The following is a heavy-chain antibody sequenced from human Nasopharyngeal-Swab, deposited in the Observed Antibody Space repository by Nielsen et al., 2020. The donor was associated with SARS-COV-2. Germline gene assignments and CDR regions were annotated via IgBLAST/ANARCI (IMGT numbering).Heavy chain of an antibody. V-gene: IGHV3-53*04. D-gene: IGHD6-19*01. Sequence: WIRQPPGKGLEWVSVIYSGGSTYYADSVKGRFTISRHNSKNTLYLQMNSLRAEDTAVYYCAKDFHPLLIAVAATRGCYFDYWGQGTLVTVSS. J-gene: IGHJ4*02. CDR3: AKDFHPLLIAVAATRGCYFDY. CDR2: IYSGGST.